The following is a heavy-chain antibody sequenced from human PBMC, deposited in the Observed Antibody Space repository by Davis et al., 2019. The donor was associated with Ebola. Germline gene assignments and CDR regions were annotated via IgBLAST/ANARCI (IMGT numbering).Heavy chain of an antibody. D-gene: IGHD2-2*01. J-gene: IGHJ6*03. Sequence: ASVKVSCKASGYTFTSYAMHWVRQAPGQRLEWMGWSNAGNGNTKYSQKFQGRVTITRDTSASTAYMELSSLRSEDTAVYYCARDRCSSTSCYHYYYYYMDVWGKGTTVTVSS. CDR3: ARDRCSSTSCYHYYYYYMDV. V-gene: IGHV1-3*01. CDR2: SNAGNGNT. CDR1: GYTFTSYA.